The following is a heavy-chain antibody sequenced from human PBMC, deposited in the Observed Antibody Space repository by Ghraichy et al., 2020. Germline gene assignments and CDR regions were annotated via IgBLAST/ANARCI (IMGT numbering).Heavy chain of an antibody. J-gene: IGHJ4*02. CDR1: GISFTTYG. V-gene: IGHV1-18*01. Sequence: ASVKVSCKAFGISFTTYGINWVRQAPGQGLEWMGWISVYNGNTNYARKFQGRVTMTTDTSTSTAYMELRSLRSDDTAVYFCARDSGLRWLQLLYWGQGTLVTVPS. D-gene: IGHD5-24*01. CDR2: ISVYNGNT. CDR3: ARDSGLRWLQLLY.